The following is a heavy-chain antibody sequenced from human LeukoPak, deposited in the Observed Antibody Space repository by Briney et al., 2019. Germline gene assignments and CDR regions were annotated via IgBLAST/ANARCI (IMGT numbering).Heavy chain of an antibody. J-gene: IGHJ4*02. Sequence: GGSLRLSCAASGFTFYDHGMSWVRQVPGKGVEGVSGINWNGCSTGYADSVKGRFTISRDNAKNPLYLQMNSLRAEDTALYYCAAGDRNGWYFDYWGQGTLVTVSS. CDR2: INWNGCST. CDR3: AAGDRNGWYFDY. V-gene: IGHV3-20*04. D-gene: IGHD6-19*01. CDR1: GFTFYDHG.